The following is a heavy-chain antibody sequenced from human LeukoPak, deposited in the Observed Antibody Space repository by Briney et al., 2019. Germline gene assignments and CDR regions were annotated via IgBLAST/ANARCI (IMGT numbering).Heavy chain of an antibody. J-gene: IGHJ4*02. CDR1: GVSIVSFY. CDR3: ARIAVTSGWGYFDY. D-gene: IGHD6-19*01. V-gene: IGHV4-59*01. CDR2: IYSTGST. Sequence: SETLSLTCTVSGVSIVSFYWTWIRQPPGKGLDWIGYIYSTGSTNYNPSLKSRVTISVDTSKNQFSLNLSSVTAAVTAVYHCARIAVTSGWGYFDYWGQGTLVTASS.